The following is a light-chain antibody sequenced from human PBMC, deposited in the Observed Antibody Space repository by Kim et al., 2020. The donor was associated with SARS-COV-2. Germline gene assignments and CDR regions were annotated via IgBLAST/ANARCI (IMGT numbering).Light chain of an antibody. CDR2: GAS. V-gene: IGKV3-20*01. J-gene: IGKJ3*01. Sequence: SPGERATLSCRASQSVSSSYLALYQQKPGQAPRLLIYGASSRATGIPDRFSGSGSGTDFTLTISRLEPEDFAVYYCQHYGNSLFTFGPGTKVDIK. CDR1: QSVSSSY. CDR3: QHYGNSLFT.